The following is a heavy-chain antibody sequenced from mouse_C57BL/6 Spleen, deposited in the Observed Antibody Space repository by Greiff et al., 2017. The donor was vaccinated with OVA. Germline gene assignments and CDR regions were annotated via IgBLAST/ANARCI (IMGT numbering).Heavy chain of an antibody. CDR1: GYTFTSYW. V-gene: IGHV1-69*01. CDR3: ARPYSGYSSGYFDV. Sequence: QVQLQQPGAELVMPGASVKLSCKASGYTFTSYWMHWVKQRPGQGLEWIGEIDPSDSYTNYNQKFKGKSTLTVDKSSSTAYMQLSSLTSEDSAVYYGARPYSGYSSGYFDVWGTGTTVTVSS. D-gene: IGHD2-9*01. J-gene: IGHJ1*03. CDR2: IDPSDSYT.